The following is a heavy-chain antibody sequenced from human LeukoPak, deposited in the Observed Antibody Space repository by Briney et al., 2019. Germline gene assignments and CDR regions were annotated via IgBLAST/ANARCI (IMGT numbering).Heavy chain of an antibody. CDR3: AKVLLWFGELDPDAFDI. CDR1: GFTFSSYA. J-gene: IGHJ3*02. CDR2: IRGSSGRT. D-gene: IGHD3-10*01. V-gene: IGHV3-23*01. Sequence: GGSLRLSCVASGFTFSSYAMTWVRQAPGKGLEWVSGIRGSSGRTYYADSVKGRFTISRDNSKNTLYLQMNSLRTEDTAVYYCAKVLLWFGELDPDAFDIWGQGTMVTVSS.